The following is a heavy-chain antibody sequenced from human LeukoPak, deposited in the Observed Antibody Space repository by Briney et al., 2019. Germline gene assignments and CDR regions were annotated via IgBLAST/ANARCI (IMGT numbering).Heavy chain of an antibody. D-gene: IGHD5-24*01. Sequence: PGESLILSCAASGFTLSDYCVHWVRQAPGKGLVWVSRINTNGGRTDYADSVKGRLTISRDNAKNTLSLQMNSMRAEDTAVYYCARSSSGSRENWGQGTRATVSS. J-gene: IGHJ4*02. V-gene: IGHV3-74*01. CDR2: INTNGGRT. CDR1: GFTLSDYC. CDR3: ARSSSGSREN.